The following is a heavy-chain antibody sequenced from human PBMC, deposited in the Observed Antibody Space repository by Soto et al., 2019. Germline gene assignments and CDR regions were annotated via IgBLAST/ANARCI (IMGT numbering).Heavy chain of an antibody. CDR2: ISGSGGST. Sequence: GGSLRFSCAASGFTFSSYAMSWVRQAPGKGLEWVSAISGSGGSTYYADSVKGRFTISRDNSKNTLYLQMNSLRAEDTAVYYCAKPLKTSYYYYGMDVWGQGTTVTAP. J-gene: IGHJ6*02. CDR1: GFTFSSYA. V-gene: IGHV3-23*01. CDR3: AKPLKTSYYYYGMDV.